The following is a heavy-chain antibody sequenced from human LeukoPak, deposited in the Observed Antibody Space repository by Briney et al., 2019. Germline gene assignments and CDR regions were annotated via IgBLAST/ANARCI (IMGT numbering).Heavy chain of an antibody. CDR2: IYYSGST. CDR3: AREKSGYRIKGPALYLKETKFDY. CDR1: GGSISSSSYY. D-gene: IGHD3-3*01. Sequence: PSETLSLTCSVSGGSISSSSYYWDWIRQPPGKGLEWIGSIYYSGSTYYNPSLKSRVTISVDTSKNQFSLKLSSVTAADTAVYYCAREKSGYRIKGPALYLKETKFDYWGQGTLVTVSS. J-gene: IGHJ4*02. V-gene: IGHV4-39*07.